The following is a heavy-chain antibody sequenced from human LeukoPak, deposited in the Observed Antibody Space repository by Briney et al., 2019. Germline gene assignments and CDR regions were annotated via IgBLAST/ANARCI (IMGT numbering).Heavy chain of an antibody. CDR3: ARDSLLPSAMGYYYMDV. D-gene: IGHD2-2*01. V-gene: IGHV4-61*02. CDR2: IYTSGST. Sequence: TLSLTCTVSGGSISSGSYYWSWIRQPAGKGLEWIGRIYTSGSTNHNPSLKSRVTISVDTSKNQFSLKLSSMTAADTALYYCARDSLLPSAMGYYYMDVWGKGTTVTVSS. CDR1: GGSISSGSYY. J-gene: IGHJ6*03.